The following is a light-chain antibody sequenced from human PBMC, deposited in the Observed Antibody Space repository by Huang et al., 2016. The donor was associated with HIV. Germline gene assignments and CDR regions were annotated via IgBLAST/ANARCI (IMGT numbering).Light chain of an antibody. Sequence: EVVLTQSPPTLSLFPGETATLSCRASQTIGTYVACYQQRPGQGPRLLIYDGSNRAAGVPARISGAGSGTTFTLSISGLESEDFGVYYCQQRRSWPLTFGGGTKVEV. J-gene: IGKJ4*01. V-gene: IGKV3-11*01. CDR2: DGS. CDR3: QQRRSWPLT. CDR1: QTIGTY.